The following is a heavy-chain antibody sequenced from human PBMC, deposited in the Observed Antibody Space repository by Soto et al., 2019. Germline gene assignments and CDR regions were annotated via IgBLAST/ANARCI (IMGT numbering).Heavy chain of an antibody. CDR3: AKAAEWAYCSSTSCYGGFDY. CDR1: GFTFSSYA. D-gene: IGHD2-2*01. Sequence: GGSLRLSCAASGFTFSSYAMSWVRQAPGKGLEWVSAISGSGGSTYYADSVKGRFTISRDTSMNTLYLQMNSLIAEDTAVYYCAKAAEWAYCSSTSCYGGFDYWGQGTLVTVSS. J-gene: IGHJ4*02. V-gene: IGHV3-23*01. CDR2: ISGSGGST.